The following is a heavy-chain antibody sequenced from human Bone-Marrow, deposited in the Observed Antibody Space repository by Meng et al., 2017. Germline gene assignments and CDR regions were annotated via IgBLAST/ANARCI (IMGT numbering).Heavy chain of an antibody. CDR3: AKDEVIVGATWISAFDI. D-gene: IGHD1-26*01. CDR1: GFTFSSYV. CDR2: LTSSGGAT. V-gene: IGHV3-23*01. J-gene: IGHJ3*02. Sequence: GGSLRLSCAASGFTFSSYVMSWVRQAPGKGLEWVSTLTSSGGATYYSDSVKGRFTISRDNSKNTLYLQMNSLRAEDTAVYYCAKDEVIVGATWISAFDIWGQGTMVTVSS.